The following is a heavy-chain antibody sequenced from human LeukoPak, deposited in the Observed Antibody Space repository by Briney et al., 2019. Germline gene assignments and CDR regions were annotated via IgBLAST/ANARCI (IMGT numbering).Heavy chain of an antibody. CDR3: ARDTRSSSSWDYYYYGMDV. D-gene: IGHD6-13*01. J-gene: IGHJ6*02. CDR2: INPNSGGT. Sequence: GASVKVSCKASGYTFTGYYMHWVRQAPGQGLEWMGWINPNSGGTNYAQKFQGWVTMTRDTSISTAYMELSRLRSDDTAVYYCARDTRSSSSWDYYYYGMDVWGQGTTVTASS. CDR1: GYTFTGYY. V-gene: IGHV1-2*04.